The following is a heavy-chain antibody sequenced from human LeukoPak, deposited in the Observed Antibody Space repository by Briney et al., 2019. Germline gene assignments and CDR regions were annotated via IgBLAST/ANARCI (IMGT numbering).Heavy chain of an antibody. CDR1: GFTFSNYW. J-gene: IGHJ4*02. Sequence: GGSLRLSCVASGFTFSNYWMHWVRQAPGKGLMWAARISYDGSSADHADSVKGRFIISRDNAKNTLYLQINSLRVEDTGVYYCARRRTIGDYDYWGQGTLVTVSS. CDR3: ARRRTIGDYDY. D-gene: IGHD3-16*01. CDR2: ISYDGSSA. V-gene: IGHV3-74*01.